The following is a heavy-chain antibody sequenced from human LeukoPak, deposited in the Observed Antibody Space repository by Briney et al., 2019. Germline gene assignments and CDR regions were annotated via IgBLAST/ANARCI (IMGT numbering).Heavy chain of an antibody. V-gene: IGHV5-51*01. CDR2: IYPGDSDT. CDR1: GYSFTSYW. Sequence: GESLKISCKASGYSFTSYWIGWVRQMPGKGLEWMGIIYPGDSDTRYSPSFQGQVTISADKSISTAYLQWSSLKASDTAMYYCARHGYSSGWSYSNNWFDPWGQGTLVTVSS. D-gene: IGHD6-13*01. J-gene: IGHJ5*02. CDR3: ARHGYSSGWSYSNNWFDP.